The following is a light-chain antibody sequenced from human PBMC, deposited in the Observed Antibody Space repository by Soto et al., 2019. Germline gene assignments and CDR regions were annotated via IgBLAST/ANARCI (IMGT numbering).Light chain of an antibody. Sequence: DIQLTQSPSSLSASVGDRVTITCQASQAIITYLNWFQQRPGKAPKLLIYDASHLETGVPSRFSGSGSGTAFTFTISSLQPEDVGTYYCQQSDNLPLTFGGGTKVEV. CDR3: QQSDNLPLT. CDR1: QAIITY. V-gene: IGKV1-33*01. J-gene: IGKJ4*01. CDR2: DAS.